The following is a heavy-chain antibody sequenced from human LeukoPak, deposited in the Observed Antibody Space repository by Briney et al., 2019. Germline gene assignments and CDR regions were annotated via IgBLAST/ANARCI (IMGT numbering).Heavy chain of an antibody. CDR3: ARSPMVRAVSPSIPYYFDY. J-gene: IGHJ4*02. CDR1: GYTFTGYY. D-gene: IGHD3-10*01. V-gene: IGHV1-2*06. CDR2: INPNSGGT. Sequence: GASVKVSCKASGYTFTGYYMHWVRQAPGQGLEWMGRINPNSGGTNYAQKFQGRVTMTRDTSISTAYMELSRLRSDDTAVYYCARSPMVRAVSPSIPYYFDYWGQGTLVTVSS.